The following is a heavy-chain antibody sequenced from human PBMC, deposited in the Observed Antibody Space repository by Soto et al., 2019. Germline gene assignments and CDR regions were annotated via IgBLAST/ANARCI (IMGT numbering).Heavy chain of an antibody. CDR2: IIPIFGTA. V-gene: IGHV1-69*13. CDR3: ARGPSRGSWLIPSYYYYGMDV. CDR1: GGTFSSYA. Sequence: GASVKVSCKASGGTFSSYAISWVRQAPGQGLEWMGGIIPIFGTANYAQKFQGRVTITADESTSTAYMELSSLRSEDTAVYYCARGPSRGSWLIPSYYYYGMDVWGQGTTVTVSS. J-gene: IGHJ6*02. D-gene: IGHD6-13*01.